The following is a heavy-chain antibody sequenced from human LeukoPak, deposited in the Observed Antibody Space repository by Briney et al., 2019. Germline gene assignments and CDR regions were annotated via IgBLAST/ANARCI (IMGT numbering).Heavy chain of an antibody. CDR1: GFTFSSYA. D-gene: IGHD2-15*01. J-gene: IGHJ4*02. V-gene: IGHV3-30*04. Sequence: GGSLRLSCAASGFTFSSYAMHWVRQAPGKGLEWVAVISYDGSNKYYADSVKGRFTISRDNSKNTLYLQMNSLRAEDTAVYYCAGEVVAKHTLGFDYWGQGTLVTVSS. CDR3: AGEVVAKHTLGFDY. CDR2: ISYDGSNK.